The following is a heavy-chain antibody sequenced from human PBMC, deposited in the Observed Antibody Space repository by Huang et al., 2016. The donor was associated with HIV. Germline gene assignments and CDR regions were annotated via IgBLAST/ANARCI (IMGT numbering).Heavy chain of an antibody. CDR3: AGSDSDGFDI. CDR1: GYTFASHN. V-gene: IGHV7-4-1*02. J-gene: IGHJ3*02. D-gene: IGHD2-21*02. CDR2: VNTNSGNP. Sequence: QVQLVQSGSELKQPGASVKVSCKASGYTFASHNRNWVRQAPGQGRQWMGGVNTNSGNPMYAQGFTGRFVFALETSVRTEYLQIRSLKAEDTAVYYCAGSDSDGFDIWGQGTLVTVSS.